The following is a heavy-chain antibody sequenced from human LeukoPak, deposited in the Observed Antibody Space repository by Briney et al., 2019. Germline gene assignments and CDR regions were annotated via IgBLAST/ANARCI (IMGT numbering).Heavy chain of an antibody. Sequence: PGGSLTLSCAASGFTFSNYAMSWVRQAPGKGLEWVSGISGSGGSTYYADSVRGRFTISRDNSKNTLYLQMNSLRAEDTAVYYCARDRGAGGTYYLDYWGQGALATVSS. V-gene: IGHV3-23*01. D-gene: IGHD6-13*01. CDR2: ISGSGGST. CDR3: ARDRGAGGTYYLDY. CDR1: GFTFSNYA. J-gene: IGHJ4*02.